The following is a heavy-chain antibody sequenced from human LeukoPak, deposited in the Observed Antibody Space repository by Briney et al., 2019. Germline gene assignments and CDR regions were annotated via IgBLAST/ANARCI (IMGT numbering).Heavy chain of an antibody. CDR3: ATYSILNAREFRY. J-gene: IGHJ1*01. Sequence: GESLKISCKGSGYKFTNYWIAWVRQAPGKGLEWVANVQHIGGETYYVDSVKGRFTISRDNAKNSVYLQMNSLGADDTAVYYCATYSILNAREFRYWGQGTLVTVTS. D-gene: IGHD4-11*01. CDR1: GYKFTNYW. V-gene: IGHV3-7*01. CDR2: VQHIGGET.